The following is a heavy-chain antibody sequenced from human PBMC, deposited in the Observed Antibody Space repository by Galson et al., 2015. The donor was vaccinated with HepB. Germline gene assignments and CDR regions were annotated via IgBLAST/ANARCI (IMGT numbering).Heavy chain of an antibody. CDR3: ARAVCSGGSCLSPFDY. D-gene: IGHD2-15*01. CDR1: GFTFSSYA. Sequence: SLRLSCAASGFTFSSYAMHWVRQAPGKGLEWVAVISYDGSNKYYADSVKGRFTISRDNSKNTLYLQMNSLRAEDTAVYYCARAVCSGGSCLSPFDYWGQGTLVTVSS. J-gene: IGHJ4*02. CDR2: ISYDGSNK. V-gene: IGHV3-30-3*01.